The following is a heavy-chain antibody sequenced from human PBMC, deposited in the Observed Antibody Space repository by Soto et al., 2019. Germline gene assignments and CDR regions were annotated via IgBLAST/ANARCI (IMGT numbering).Heavy chain of an antibody. Sequence: QLQLVQSGTEVKNPGASVKVSCKASGFTFPGFGITWVRQAPGQGLEWMGWITASNGNKNYAQNLQGRVTMTTDTSTSTAYMELSRLGSDDTAVYYCARVYSDGSYWYFDLWGRGSLVTVAS. CDR2: ITASNGNK. D-gene: IGHD5-18*01. V-gene: IGHV1-18*04. CDR1: GFTFPGFG. J-gene: IGHJ2*01. CDR3: ARVYSDGSYWYFDL.